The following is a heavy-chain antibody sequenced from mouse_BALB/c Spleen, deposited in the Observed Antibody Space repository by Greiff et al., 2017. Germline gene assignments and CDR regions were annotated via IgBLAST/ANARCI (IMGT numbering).Heavy chain of an antibody. D-gene: IGHD1-1*01. CDR2: ISSGGST. V-gene: IGHV5-6-5*01. CDR1: GFTFSSYA. CDR3: ARGGYYGSIPYYFDY. J-gene: IGHJ2*01. Sequence: EVQRVESGGGLVKPGGSLKLSCAASGFTFSSYAMSWVRQTPEKRLEWVASISSGGSTYYPDSVKGRFTISRDNARNILYLQMSSLRSEDTAMYYCARGGYYGSIPYYFDYWGQGTTLTVSS.